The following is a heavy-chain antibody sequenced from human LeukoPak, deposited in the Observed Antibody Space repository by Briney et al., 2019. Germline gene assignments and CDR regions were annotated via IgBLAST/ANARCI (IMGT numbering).Heavy chain of an antibody. CDR1: GVASISSYY. V-gene: IGHV4-59*01. J-gene: IGHJ6*02. CDR2: VSYSGYT. D-gene: IGHD6-13*01. CDR3: AGDLYSGSWSLGGMDV. Sequence: ASETLSLTCSVSGVASISSYYWNWIRQSPGKGLEWIGLVSYSGYTTYNPSLTSRVSISIDTSKRQFSLELTSLTVADAAIYYCAGDLYSGSWSLGGMDVWGRGTTVIVSS.